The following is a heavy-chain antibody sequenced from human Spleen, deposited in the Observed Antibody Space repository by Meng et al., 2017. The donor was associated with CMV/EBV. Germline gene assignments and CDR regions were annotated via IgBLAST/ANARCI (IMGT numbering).Heavy chain of an antibody. J-gene: IGHJ3*02. V-gene: IGHV3-21*01. CDR3: AKHMTIAAAGTSAFDI. Sequence: GGSLRLSCAASGFNFNDDIVNWLRQAPGKGLEWVSSISGSGRHIYYADSVKGRFTISRDNVKKSLYLQMDSLRAEDTAVYYCAKHMTIAAAGTSAFDIWGQGTMVTVSS. CDR1: GFNFNDDI. CDR2: ISGSGRHI. D-gene: IGHD6-13*01.